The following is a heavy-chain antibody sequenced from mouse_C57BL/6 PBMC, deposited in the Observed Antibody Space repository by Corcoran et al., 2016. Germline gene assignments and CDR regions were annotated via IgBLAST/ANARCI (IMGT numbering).Heavy chain of an antibody. V-gene: IGHV9-3*01. Sequence: QIQLVQSGPELKKPGETVKISCKASGYTFTTYGMSWVKQAPGKGLKWMGWINTYSGVPTYADDFKGRFAFSLETSASTAYLQINNLKNEDTATYFCARDSTWYFDVWGTATTVTVSS. CDR2: INTYSGVP. CDR1: GYTFTTYG. CDR3: ARDSTWYFDV. J-gene: IGHJ1*03. D-gene: IGHD2-5*01.